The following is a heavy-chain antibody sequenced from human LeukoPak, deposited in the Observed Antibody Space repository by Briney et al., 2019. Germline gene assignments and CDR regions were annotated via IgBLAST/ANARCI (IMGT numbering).Heavy chain of an antibody. D-gene: IGHD3-10*01. CDR2: INPNSGGT. V-gene: IGHV1-2*02. CDR3: ARVYGSGSPWMNYDP. CDR1: VYTLTGYY. J-gene: IGHJ5*02. Sequence: ASVKVSCKASVYTLTGYYMQWVRQAPGQGLECVGEINPNSGGTNYAHNFQGRVTMTRDTSTSKAYMELRGLISDDTAVYYCARVYGSGSPWMNYDPWGQGTLVTVSS.